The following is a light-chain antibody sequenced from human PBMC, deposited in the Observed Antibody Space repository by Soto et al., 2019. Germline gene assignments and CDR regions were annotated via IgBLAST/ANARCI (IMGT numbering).Light chain of an antibody. V-gene: IGLV2-14*01. CDR1: SSDVGVYNY. Sequence: QSALTQPASVSWSPGQSITISCTGTSSDVGVYNYVSWYQQHPGKAPKLMIYEVSNRPSWVSNRFSGSKSGNTASLTISGLQAEDEADYYCSSYTSSSTHVVFGGGTKLTVL. CDR3: SSYTSSSTHVV. CDR2: EVS. J-gene: IGLJ2*01.